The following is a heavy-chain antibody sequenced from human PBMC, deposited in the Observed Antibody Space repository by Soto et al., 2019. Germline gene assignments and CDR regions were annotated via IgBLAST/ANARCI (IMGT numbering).Heavy chain of an antibody. CDR1: EFTVSTNY. Sequence: GGSLRLSCAASEFTVSTNYMTWVRQAPGKGLEWVSLLYSGGSTCYADSVKGRLTISRDNSKNTLYLQMTSLRAEDTAVYYCARSGQTGEHYWYFDLWGRGTLVTVS. D-gene: IGHD7-27*01. J-gene: IGHJ2*01. CDR3: ARSGQTGEHYWYFDL. CDR2: LYSGGST. V-gene: IGHV3-53*01.